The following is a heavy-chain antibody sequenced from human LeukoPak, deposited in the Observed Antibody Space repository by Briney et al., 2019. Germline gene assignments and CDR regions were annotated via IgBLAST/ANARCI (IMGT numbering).Heavy chain of an antibody. V-gene: IGHV3-21*01. CDR1: GFTSSSHS. CDR2: ISPDSGYI. J-gene: IGHJ4*02. CDR3: APFSAVTHYYFDY. D-gene: IGHD6-13*01. Sequence: GGSLRLSCAASGFTSSSHSLIWVRQAPGKELEWVSSISPDSGYIYYADSVKGRFTISRDNAENSLFLQMNSLGAEDTAVYYCAPFSAVTHYYFDYWGQGTLVTVSS.